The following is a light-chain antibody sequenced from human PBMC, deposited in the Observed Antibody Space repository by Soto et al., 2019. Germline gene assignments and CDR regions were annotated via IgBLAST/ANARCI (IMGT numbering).Light chain of an antibody. CDR3: QQYNIWPPLT. CDR2: GAS. Sequence: EIVMTQSPTTLSVSPGERATLSCRASQSVSNNLAWYQQKPGQAPRLLIYGASTRATGIPARFSGSGSGTEFTLPISSLQSEDFSIYYCQQYNIWPPLTFGGGTKVEIK. V-gene: IGKV3-15*01. J-gene: IGKJ4*01. CDR1: QSVSNN.